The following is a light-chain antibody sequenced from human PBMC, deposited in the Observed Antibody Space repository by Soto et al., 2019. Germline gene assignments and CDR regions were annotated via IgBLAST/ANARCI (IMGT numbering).Light chain of an antibody. CDR3: SSYAGSNTDVV. V-gene: IGLV2-8*01. J-gene: IGLJ2*01. CDR1: SSDVGGYDY. CDR2: EVT. Sequence: QSVLTQPPSASGSPGQSVTISCTGTSSDVGGYDYVSWYQQHPGKAPKLMIYEVTKRASGVPDRSSGSKSGNTASLTVSGLQAEDEADYYCSSYAGSNTDVVFGGGTKLTVL.